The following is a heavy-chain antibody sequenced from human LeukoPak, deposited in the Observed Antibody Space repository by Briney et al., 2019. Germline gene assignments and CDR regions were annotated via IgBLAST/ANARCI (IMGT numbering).Heavy chain of an antibody. V-gene: IGHV3-11*01. D-gene: IGHD5/OR15-5a*01. CDR3: AREDLPYSVSFNY. Sequence: PGGSPRLSCAASGFTFSDYYMSWIRQAPGKGLEWVSYISSSGSTIYYADSVKGRFTISGDNAKNSLYLQMNSLRAEDTAVYYCAREDLPYSVSFNYWGQGTLVTVSS. CDR2: ISSSGSTI. CDR1: GFTFSDYY. J-gene: IGHJ4*02.